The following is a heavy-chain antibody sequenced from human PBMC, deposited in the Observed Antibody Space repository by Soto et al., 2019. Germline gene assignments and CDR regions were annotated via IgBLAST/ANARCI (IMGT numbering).Heavy chain of an antibody. CDR1: GGTFGSYA. J-gene: IGHJ6*02. Sequence: QVQLVQSGAEVQKPGSSVKVSCKASGGTFGSYAISWVRQAPGQGVEWMGGIIPIPGTANYAQEFQGRVTIAADESTSTAYMELSSLRSEDTAVYYCARSQGSSTSLEIYYYYYYGMDVWGQGTTVTVSS. D-gene: IGHD2-2*01. V-gene: IGHV1-69*01. CDR3: ARSQGSSTSLEIYYYYYYGMDV. CDR2: IIPIPGTA.